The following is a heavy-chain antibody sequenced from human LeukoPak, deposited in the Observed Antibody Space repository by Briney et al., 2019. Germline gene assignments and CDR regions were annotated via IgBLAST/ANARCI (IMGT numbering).Heavy chain of an antibody. CDR1: GGSISSYY. CDR3: ARGGGSGHSYYYYGMDV. Sequence: SDTLPLTCTVSGGSISSYYWSWIRQPPGKGLEGIGYISYSGSTNYNPSLKSRVTISVDTSKNQFSLKLSSVTAADTAVYYCARGGGSGHSYYYYGMDVWGQGTTVTVSS. D-gene: IGHD6-19*01. CDR2: ISYSGST. J-gene: IGHJ6*02. V-gene: IGHV4-59*07.